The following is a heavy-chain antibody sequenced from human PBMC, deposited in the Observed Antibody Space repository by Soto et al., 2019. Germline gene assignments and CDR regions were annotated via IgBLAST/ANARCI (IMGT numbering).Heavy chain of an antibody. CDR3: ARWAEYYYDSSGGGDAFGI. CDR1: GGSISSYY. Sequence: ASETLSLTCTVSGGSISSYYWSWIRQPPGKGLEWIGYIYYSGSTNYNPSLKSRVTISVDTSKNQFSLKLSSVTAADTAVYYCARWAEYYYDSSGGGDAFGIWGQGTMVTVSS. J-gene: IGHJ3*02. D-gene: IGHD3-22*01. CDR2: IYYSGST. V-gene: IGHV4-59*01.